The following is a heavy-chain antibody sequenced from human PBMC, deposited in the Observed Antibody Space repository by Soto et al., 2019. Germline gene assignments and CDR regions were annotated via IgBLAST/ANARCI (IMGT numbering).Heavy chain of an antibody. D-gene: IGHD3-22*01. V-gene: IGHV1-8*01. CDR2: MIPNSGNI. CDR3: ARERAVVITTMGQEDYYYYGMDV. J-gene: IGHJ6*02. CDR1: GYTFTSCD. Sequence: QVQLVQCGAEVKKPGASVKVSCMASGYTFTSCDINWVRQASGQGFEWMGWMIPNSGNIGYAQEFQGRVTMTRNTSLSTAYMELMSPRSADTAVYYCARERAVVITTMGQEDYYYYGMDVWGQGTTVTVSS.